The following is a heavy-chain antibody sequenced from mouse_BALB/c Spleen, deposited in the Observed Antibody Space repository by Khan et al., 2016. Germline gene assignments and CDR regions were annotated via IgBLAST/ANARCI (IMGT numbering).Heavy chain of an antibody. CDR3: AREGHGSSPHWYFDV. Sequence: QVQLQQSGAELAKPGASVKMSCKASGYTFTSYWMHWVKQRPGQGLEWIGYINPSTGYTEYNQKFKDKATLTADKSSSTAYMQLSSLTSEDSAVYYCAREGHGSSPHWYFDVWGAGTTVTVSS. J-gene: IGHJ1*01. D-gene: IGHD1-1*01. V-gene: IGHV1-7*01. CDR2: INPSTGYT. CDR1: GYTFTSYW.